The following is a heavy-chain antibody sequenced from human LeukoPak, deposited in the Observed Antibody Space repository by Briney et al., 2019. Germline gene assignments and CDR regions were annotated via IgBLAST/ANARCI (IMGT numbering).Heavy chain of an antibody. CDR1: GGSISSGSYY. CDR3: ARGVVAANLCFDY. D-gene: IGHD2-15*01. CDR2: IYTIGST. J-gene: IGHJ4*02. Sequence: SETLSLTCTVSGGSISSGSYYWSWIRQPAGKGLEWIGRIYTIGSTNYNPSLKSRVTMSVDTSKNQFSLKLSSVTAADTAVYYRARGVVAANLCFDYWGQGTLVTVSS. V-gene: IGHV4-61*02.